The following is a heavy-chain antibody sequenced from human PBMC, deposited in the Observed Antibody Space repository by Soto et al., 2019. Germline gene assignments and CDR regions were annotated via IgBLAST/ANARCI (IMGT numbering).Heavy chain of an antibody. D-gene: IGHD2-2*01. CDR3: ARDGVVPAAFEDWFDP. CDR1: GYIFTSYG. V-gene: IGHV1-18*01. Sequence: GASVKVSCKASGYIFTSYGISWVRQAPGQGLEWMGWISAYNGNTNYAQKLQGRVTMTTDTSTSTAYMELRSLRSDDTAVYYCARDGVVPAAFEDWFDPWGQGTLVTVSS. J-gene: IGHJ5*02. CDR2: ISAYNGNT.